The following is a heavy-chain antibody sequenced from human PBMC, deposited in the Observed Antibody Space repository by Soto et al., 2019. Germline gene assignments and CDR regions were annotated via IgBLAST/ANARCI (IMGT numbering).Heavy chain of an antibody. CDR1: GYSFAGYW. Sequence: GESLKISCKGSGYSFAGYWITWVRQKPGKGLEWMGRIDPSDSQTYYSPSFRGHVTIPVTKSITTVFLQWSSLRASDTAMYYCARQIYDSDTGPNFQYYFDSWGQGTPVTVSS. J-gene: IGHJ4*02. V-gene: IGHV5-10-1*01. D-gene: IGHD3-22*01. CDR3: ARQIYDSDTGPNFQYYFDS. CDR2: IDPSDSQT.